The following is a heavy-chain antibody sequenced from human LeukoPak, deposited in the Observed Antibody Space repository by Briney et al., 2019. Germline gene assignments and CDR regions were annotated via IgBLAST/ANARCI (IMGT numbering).Heavy chain of an antibody. CDR1: GGSISGFY. CDR2: VYYSGNT. J-gene: IGHJ4*02. V-gene: IGHV4-59*01. D-gene: IGHD1-26*01. CDR3: AREFAWEPLFN. Sequence: PSETLSLTCTVSGGSISGFYWNWIRQPPGKGLEWIGYVYYSGNTNYNPSLKSRVTISLDTSKNQFSLKLRSVTAADTAVYYCAREFAWEPLFNWGQGTLVTVSS.